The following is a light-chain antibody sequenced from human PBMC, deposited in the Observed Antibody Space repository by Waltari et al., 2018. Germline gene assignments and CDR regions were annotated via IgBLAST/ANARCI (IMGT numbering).Light chain of an antibody. V-gene: IGLV2-14*01. CDR2: DVS. CDR1: INVVGGYNS. Sequence: QSALTQPASVSGSPGQSVTLLFAGTINVVGGYNSVSGYQEHPGQPPRVIIYDVSDRPSGVSDRFSGSKSGNTASLTISGLQAEDEADYYCSSQSSNDVVLFGGGTKLTVL. CDR3: SSQSSNDVVL. J-gene: IGLJ2*01.